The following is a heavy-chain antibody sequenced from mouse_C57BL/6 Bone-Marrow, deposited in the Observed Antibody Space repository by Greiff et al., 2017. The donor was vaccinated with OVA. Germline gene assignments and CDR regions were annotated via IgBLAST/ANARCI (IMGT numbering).Heavy chain of an antibody. D-gene: IGHD2-3*01. CDR2: INPNNGGT. J-gene: IGHJ1*03. CDR1: GYTFTDYY. Sequence: VQLQQSGPELVKPGASVKISCKASGYTFTDYYMNWVKQSHGKSLEWIGDINPNNGGTSYNQKFKGKATLTVDKSSSTAYMELRSLTSEDSAVYYCALYNGYTLYWYFDVWGTGTTVTVSS. CDR3: ALYNGYTLYWYFDV. V-gene: IGHV1-26*01.